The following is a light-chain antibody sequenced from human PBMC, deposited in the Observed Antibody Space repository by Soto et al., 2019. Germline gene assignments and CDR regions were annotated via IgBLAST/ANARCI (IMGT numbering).Light chain of an antibody. J-gene: IGKJ1*01. V-gene: IGKV1-39*01. CDR2: AAS. CDR3: QQNYINPRT. Sequence: DIQMTQSPSSLSASVGDRVTITCRASQSISIYLNWYQQKPGKAPEVLIYAASSWQSGVPSRFSGSGSGTDFTLTISSLQPEDFATYYCQQNYINPRTFGPGTKV. CDR1: QSISIY.